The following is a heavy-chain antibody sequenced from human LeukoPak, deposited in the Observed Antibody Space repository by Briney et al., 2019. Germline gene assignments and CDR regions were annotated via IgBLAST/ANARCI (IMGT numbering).Heavy chain of an antibody. J-gene: IGHJ4*02. D-gene: IGHD6-19*01. Sequence: SETLSLTCAVYGGSFSGYYWSWIRQPPGKGLEWIGEINHSGSTNYNPSLKSRVTISVDTSKNQFSLKLSSVTAADTAVYYCARDREAPDGYSSGWAFDYWGQGTLSPSPQ. CDR1: GGSFSGYY. V-gene: IGHV4-34*01. CDR2: INHSGST. CDR3: ARDREAPDGYSSGWAFDY.